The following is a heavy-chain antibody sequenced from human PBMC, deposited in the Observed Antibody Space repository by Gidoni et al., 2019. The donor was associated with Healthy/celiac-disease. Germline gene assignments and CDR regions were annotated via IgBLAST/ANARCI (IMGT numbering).Heavy chain of an antibody. D-gene: IGHD2-8*01. CDR3: AKDRGGGLYIVLMIGFDP. J-gene: IGHJ5*02. Sequence: EVQLLESGGGLVQPGGSLRLSCAASGFTFSSYAMSWVRQAPGKGLEWVSAISGSGGSTYYADSVKGRFTISRDNSKNTLYLQMNSLRAEDTAVYYCAKDRGGGLYIVLMIGFDPWGQGTQLTVSS. CDR2: ISGSGGST. CDR1: GFTFSSYA. V-gene: IGHV3-23*01.